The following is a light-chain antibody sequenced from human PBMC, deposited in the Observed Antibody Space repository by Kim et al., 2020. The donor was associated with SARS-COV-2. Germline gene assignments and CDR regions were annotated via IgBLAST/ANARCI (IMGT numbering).Light chain of an antibody. CDR3: QSADSSGAVV. V-gene: IGLV3-25*03. Sequence: VSPGQTARITCSGDALPKQYAYWYQRKPGQAPVMVIYKDNERPSGIPERFSGSRSGTTVTLTISGVQAEDEADYSCQSADSSGAVVFGGGTKLTVL. J-gene: IGLJ2*01. CDR2: KDN. CDR1: ALPKQY.